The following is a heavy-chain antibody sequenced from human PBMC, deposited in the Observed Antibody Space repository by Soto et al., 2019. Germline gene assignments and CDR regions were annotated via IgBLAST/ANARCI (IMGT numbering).Heavy chain of an antibody. V-gene: IGHV1-69*13. CDR1: GGTFSSYA. CDR3: ASWTTPSITIFGVVTMAPLNYYYYGIDV. CDR2: IIPIFGTA. J-gene: IGHJ6*02. Sequence: SVKVSCKASGGTFSSYAISWVRQAPGQGLEWMGGIIPIFGTANYAQKFQGRVTITADESTSTAYMELSSLRSEDTAVYYCASWTTPSITIFGVVTMAPLNYYYYGIDVWGQGTTVTVSS. D-gene: IGHD3-3*01.